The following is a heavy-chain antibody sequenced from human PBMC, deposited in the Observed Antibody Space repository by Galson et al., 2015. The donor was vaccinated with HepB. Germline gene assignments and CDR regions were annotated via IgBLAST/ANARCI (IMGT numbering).Heavy chain of an antibody. V-gene: IGHV3-23*01. J-gene: IGHJ5*01. D-gene: IGHD5-18*01. CDR2: ISGHGDST. CDR1: GFAFDTHA. Sequence: SLRLSCAASGFAFDTHAMSWVRQAPGRGLEWISGISGHGDSTFYADSVKGRFTVPRDNSNNMLYLQMNSLRAEDAGLYFCAKGYGLFDSWGQGILVTVSS. CDR3: AKGYGLFDS.